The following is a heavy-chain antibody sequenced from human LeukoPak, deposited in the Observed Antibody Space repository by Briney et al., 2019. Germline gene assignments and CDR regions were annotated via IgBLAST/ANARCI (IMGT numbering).Heavy chain of an antibody. CDR1: GGSISSYY. V-gene: IGHV4-59*08. CDR2: IYYSGST. Sequence: SETLSLTCTVSGGSISSYYWSWIRQPPGKGLEWIGYIYYSGSTNYNPSLKSRVTISVDTSKNQFSLKLSSVTAADTAVYYCARHRASWFDFDYWGQGTLVTVSP. CDR3: ARHRASWFDFDY. D-gene: IGHD6-13*01. J-gene: IGHJ4*02.